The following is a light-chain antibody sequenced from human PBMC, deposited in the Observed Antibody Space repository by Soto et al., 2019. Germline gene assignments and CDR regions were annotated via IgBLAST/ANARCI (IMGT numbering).Light chain of an antibody. J-gene: IGLJ1*01. Sequence: QSVLTQPRSVSGSPGQSVTISCTGTSSDVGGYNYVSWYQQNPGKAPKLMIYDVSKRPSGVPDRFSGSKSGNTASLTISGLQAEDEADYYCCTYAGSYTSRVFGTGTKLTVL. V-gene: IGLV2-11*01. CDR2: DVS. CDR3: CTYAGSYTSRV. CDR1: SSDVGGYNY.